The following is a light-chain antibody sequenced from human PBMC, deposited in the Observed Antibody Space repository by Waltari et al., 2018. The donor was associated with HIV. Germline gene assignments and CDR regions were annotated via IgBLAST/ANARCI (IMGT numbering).Light chain of an antibody. CDR2: EVT. J-gene: IGLJ2*01. Sequence: QSALTQPPSASGSLGHSVTISCTGPSSDIGAYAYVSWFQQHPHSAPKLLLYEVTRRPSTVSDRFSGSRSGYTAFLTVAGLQPDDEATYFCSSYGDSLRVLFGGGTNVTVL. CDR1: SSDIGAYAY. V-gene: IGLV2-8*01. CDR3: SSYGDSLRVL.